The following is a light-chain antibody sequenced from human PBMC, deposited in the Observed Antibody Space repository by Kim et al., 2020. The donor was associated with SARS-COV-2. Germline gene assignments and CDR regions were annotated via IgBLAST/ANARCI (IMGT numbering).Light chain of an antibody. CDR3: QQSGNARWT. J-gene: IGKJ1*01. CDR2: AAS. V-gene: IGKV3-20*01. Sequence: APGESATSSCRASQTMSSNFLAWYQQKPGQAPRLLIYAASKRATGIPDRFSGSGSGTDFTLTISRLDPEDFAVYYCQQSGNARWTFGQGTKVDIK. CDR1: QTMSSNF.